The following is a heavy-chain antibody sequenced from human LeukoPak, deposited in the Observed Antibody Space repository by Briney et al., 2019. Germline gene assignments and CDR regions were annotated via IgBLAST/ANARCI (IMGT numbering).Heavy chain of an antibody. CDR1: GGSISSYY. V-gene: IGHV4-59*01. CDR3: ARDPINDSSGYYPPAFDY. Sequence: NASETLSLTCTVSGGSISSYYWSWIRQPPGKGLEWIGYIYYSGSTNYNPSLKSRVTISVDTSKNQFSLKPSSVTAADTAVYYCARDPINDSSGYYPPAFDYWGQGTLVTVSS. CDR2: IYYSGST. D-gene: IGHD3-22*01. J-gene: IGHJ4*02.